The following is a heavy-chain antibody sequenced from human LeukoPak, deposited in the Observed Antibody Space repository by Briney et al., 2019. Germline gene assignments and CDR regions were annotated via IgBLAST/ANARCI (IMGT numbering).Heavy chain of an antibody. J-gene: IGHJ3*02. Sequence: SVKVSCKASGGTFSSYALSWLQQAPGQGLEWMGGIIPIFGTKNYAQTFQGRVTITADESTSTAYMELSSLRSEDTAVYYCARRRSYYDSSGYTFDIWGQGTMVTVSS. D-gene: IGHD3-22*01. CDR1: GGTFSSYA. CDR2: IIPIFGTK. CDR3: ARRRSYYDSSGYTFDI. V-gene: IGHV1-69*13.